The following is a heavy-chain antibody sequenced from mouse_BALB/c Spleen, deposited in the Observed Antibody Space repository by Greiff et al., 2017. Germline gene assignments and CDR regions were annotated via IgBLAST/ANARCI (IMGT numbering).Heavy chain of an antibody. CDR3: AREKWFAY. CDR2: ISSGGSYT. J-gene: IGHJ3*01. CDR1: GFTFSSYA. Sequence: EVQVVESGGGLVKPGGSLKLSCAASGFTFSSYAMSWVRQSPEKRLEWVAEISSGGSYTYYPDTVTGRFTISRDNAKNTLYLEMSSLRSEDTAMYYCAREKWFAYWGQGTLVTVSA. V-gene: IGHV5-9-4*01.